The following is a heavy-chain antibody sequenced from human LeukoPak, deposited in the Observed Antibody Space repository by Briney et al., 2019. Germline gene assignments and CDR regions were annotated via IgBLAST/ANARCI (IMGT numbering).Heavy chain of an antibody. D-gene: IGHD1-26*01. CDR3: ARGSGSYHTAYMN. V-gene: IGHV5-51*01. CDR1: GYSFTSYW. CDR2: IYPGDSDT. J-gene: IGHJ4*02. Sequence: GESLKISCKGSGYSFTSYWIGWVRQMPGKGLEWMGIIYPGDSDTRYSPSFQGQVTISADKSLSTAYLQWSSLKASDTAMYYCARGSGSYHTAYMNWGQGSPVTVSS.